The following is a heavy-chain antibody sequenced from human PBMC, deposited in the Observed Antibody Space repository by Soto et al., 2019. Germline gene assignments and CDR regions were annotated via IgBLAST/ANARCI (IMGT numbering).Heavy chain of an antibody. CDR2: INHSGST. J-gene: IGHJ4*02. CDR3: ARGTRWRYSSGWYVDY. Sequence: SETLSLTCAVYGGSFSGYYWSWIRQPPGKGLEWIGEINHSGSTNYNPSLKSRVTISVDTSKNQFSLKLSSVTAADTAVYYCARGTRWRYSSGWYVDYWGQGTLVTVS. D-gene: IGHD6-19*01. V-gene: IGHV4-34*01. CDR1: GGSFSGYY.